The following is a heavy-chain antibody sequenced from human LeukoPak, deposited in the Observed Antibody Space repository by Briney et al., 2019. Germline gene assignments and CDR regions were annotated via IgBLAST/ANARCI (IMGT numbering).Heavy chain of an antibody. V-gene: IGHV3-23*01. CDR3: AKAKAAAGIGGYYFDY. J-gene: IGHJ4*02. CDR1: GFTFSSYA. CDR2: ISGSGGGT. D-gene: IGHD6-13*01. Sequence: GGSLRLSCAAPGFTFSSYAMSWVRQAPGKGLEWVSAISGSGGGTYYADSVKGRFTISRDNSKNTLYLQMNSLRAEDTAVYYCAKAKAAAGIGGYYFDYWGQGTLVTVSS.